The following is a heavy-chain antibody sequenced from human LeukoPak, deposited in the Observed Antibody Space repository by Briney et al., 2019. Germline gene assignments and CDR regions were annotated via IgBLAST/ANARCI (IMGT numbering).Heavy chain of an antibody. CDR2: ISSSGSTI. J-gene: IGHJ4*02. CDR3: ARGGAVAL. V-gene: IGHV3-48*03. CDR1: RFTFSSYA. D-gene: IGHD6-19*01. Sequence: PGGSLRLSRAASRFTFSSYAMDGVRQAPGRGVEWVSYISSSGSTIYYADSVKGRFTIARDNAKNSLYLQMKSLRAEDTAVYYCARGGAVALWGQGTLVTVSS.